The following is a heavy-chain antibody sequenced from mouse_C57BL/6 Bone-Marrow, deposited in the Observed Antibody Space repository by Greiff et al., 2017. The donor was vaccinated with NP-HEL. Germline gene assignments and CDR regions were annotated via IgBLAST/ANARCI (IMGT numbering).Heavy chain of an antibody. J-gene: IGHJ3*01. D-gene: IGHD4-1*01. CDR3: ARGVWDQAY. CDR2: IHPNSSST. Sequence: VQLKQPGAELVKPGASVTLSFKASGYTFTSYWMHWVKQRPGQGLEWIGMIHPNSSSTNSNENFKSKSTLHVDQSSSTAYMQLSSLTSEDAAVYYCARGVWDQAYWGQGTLVTVSA. V-gene: IGHV1-64*01. CDR1: GYTFTSYW.